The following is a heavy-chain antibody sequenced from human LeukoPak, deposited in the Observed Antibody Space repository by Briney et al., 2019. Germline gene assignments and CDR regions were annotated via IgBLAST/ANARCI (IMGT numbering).Heavy chain of an antibody. CDR2: ISYDGSNK. CDR1: GFTFSSYA. V-gene: IGHV3-30*04. D-gene: IGHD2-2*01. Sequence: PGRSLRLSCAVSGFTFSSYAMHWVRQAPGKGLGWVAVISYDGSNKYYADSVKGRFTISRDNSKNTLYLQMNSLRAEDTAVYYCASGAQPSDPVDYWGQGTLVTVSS. J-gene: IGHJ4*02. CDR3: ASGAQPSDPVDY.